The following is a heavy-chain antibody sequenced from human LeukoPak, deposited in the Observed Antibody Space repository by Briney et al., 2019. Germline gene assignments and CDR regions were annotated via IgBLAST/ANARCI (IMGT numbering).Heavy chain of an antibody. CDR2: IKQDGSEK. Sequence: GGSLRLSCAASGFTFSSYWMSWVRQAPGKGLEWVANIKQDGSEKYYVDSVKGRFTISRDNAKNSVFLQMNSLRAEDTAVYYCTRDGGGWTFFDYWGQGTPVTVSS. V-gene: IGHV3-7*04. CDR3: TRDGGGWTFFDY. CDR1: GFTFSSYW. D-gene: IGHD6-19*01. J-gene: IGHJ4*02.